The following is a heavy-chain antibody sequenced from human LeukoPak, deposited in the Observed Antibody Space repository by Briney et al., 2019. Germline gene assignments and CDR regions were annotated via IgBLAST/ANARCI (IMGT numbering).Heavy chain of an antibody. CDR1: GYSFTSYW. J-gene: IGHJ6*03. Sequence: GESLKISCKGSGYSFTSYWIGWVRQMPGKGLEWMGIIYPGDSDTRYSPSFQGQVTISADKSISTAYLQWSSLKASDTAMYYCARSGVVAATGENYYYYMDVWGKGTTVTVSS. V-gene: IGHV5-51*01. CDR2: IYPGDSDT. D-gene: IGHD2-15*01. CDR3: ARSGVVAATGENYYYYMDV.